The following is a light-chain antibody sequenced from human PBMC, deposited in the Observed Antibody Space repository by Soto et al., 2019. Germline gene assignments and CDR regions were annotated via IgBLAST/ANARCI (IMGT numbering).Light chain of an antibody. CDR3: QQYNNWPPIT. CDR1: KTVGGS. J-gene: IGKJ5*01. V-gene: IGKV3-15*01. CDR2: VAS. Sequence: EIVLTQCPGTLSLSPGERATLSCWASKTVGGSSLAWYQQKPCHAPRLLIYVASTRATGIPASFSGSGSGTEFTLTISSLKSEDFAVYYCQQYNNWPPITFGQGTRLEIK.